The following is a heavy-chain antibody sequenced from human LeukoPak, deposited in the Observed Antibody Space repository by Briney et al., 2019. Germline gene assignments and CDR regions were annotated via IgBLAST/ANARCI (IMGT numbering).Heavy chain of an antibody. V-gene: IGHV4-39*07. CDR3: ARTVRFSSYYFDY. CDR1: GGSISSSSYY. CDR2: INHSGST. D-gene: IGHD3-3*01. Sequence: SETLSLTCTVSGGSISSSSYYWSWIRQPPGKGLEWIGEINHSGSTNYNPSLKSRVTISVDTSKNQFSLKLSSVTAADTAVYYCARTVRFSSYYFDYWGQGTLVTVSS. J-gene: IGHJ4*02.